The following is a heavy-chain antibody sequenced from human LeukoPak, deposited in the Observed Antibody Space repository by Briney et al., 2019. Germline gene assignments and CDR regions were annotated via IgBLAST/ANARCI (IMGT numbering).Heavy chain of an antibody. Sequence: GGSLRLSCAASGFTFSSYGMHWVRQAPGKGLEWVAVISYDGSNKYYADSVKGRFTISRDNSKNTLYLQMNSLRAEDTAVYYCAKGRYYEGYGMDVWGQGTTVTVSS. CDR1: GFTFSSYG. J-gene: IGHJ6*02. CDR2: ISYDGSNK. D-gene: IGHD3-22*01. CDR3: AKGRYYEGYGMDV. V-gene: IGHV3-30*18.